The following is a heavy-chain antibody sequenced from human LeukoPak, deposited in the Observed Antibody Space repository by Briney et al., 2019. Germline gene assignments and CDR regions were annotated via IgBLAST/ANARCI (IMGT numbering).Heavy chain of an antibody. CDR3: ARSNPITAAFDY. D-gene: IGHD3-10*01. V-gene: IGHV4-30-2*01. CDR1: GGSISSGGYS. Sequence: SETLSLTCAVSGGSISSGGYSWSWIRQPPGKGLEWIGYIYHSGSTYYNPSLKSRDTISVDRSKNQFSLKLSSVTAADTAVYYCARSNPITAAFDYWGQGTLVTVSS. J-gene: IGHJ4*02. CDR2: IYHSGST.